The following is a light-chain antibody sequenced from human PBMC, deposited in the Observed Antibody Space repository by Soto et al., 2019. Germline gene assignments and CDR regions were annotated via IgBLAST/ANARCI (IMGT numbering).Light chain of an antibody. CDR2: AAS. J-gene: IGKJ2*01. CDR3: QQSYGTLMYT. Sequence: DIQMTQSPSSLSASVGDRVTITCRASQSISTYLNWYQQKPGKAPKVLIYAASSLQSGVPSRFSGSGSGTDFTLTISSLQPEDSATYFCQQSYGTLMYTFGQGTKVDIK. CDR1: QSISTY. V-gene: IGKV1-39*01.